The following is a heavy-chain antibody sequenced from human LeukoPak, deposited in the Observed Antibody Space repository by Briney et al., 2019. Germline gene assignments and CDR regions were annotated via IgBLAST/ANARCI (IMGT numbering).Heavy chain of an antibody. Sequence: PGGSLRLSCAASGFTVSSNYMSWVRQAPGKGLEWVSVIYSGGSTYYADSVKGRFTISRDNSKNTLYLQMNSLRAEDTAVYYCARLRGSYASDYWGQGTLVTVSS. V-gene: IGHV3-53*05. J-gene: IGHJ4*02. D-gene: IGHD1-26*01. CDR3: ARLRGSYASDY. CDR2: IYSGGST. CDR1: GFTVSSNY.